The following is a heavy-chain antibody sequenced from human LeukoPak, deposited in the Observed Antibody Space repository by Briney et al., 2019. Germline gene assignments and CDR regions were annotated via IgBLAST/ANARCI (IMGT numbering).Heavy chain of an antibody. J-gene: IGHJ4*02. V-gene: IGHV4-34*01. D-gene: IGHD6-13*01. CDR3: ARGPYSSSWYYFDY. Sequence: PGGSLRLSCAASGFTFSSYWMSWVRQAPGKGLEWIGEINHSGSTNYNPSLKSRVTISVDTSKNQFSLKLSSVTAADTAVYYCARGPYSSSWYYFDYWGQGTLVTVSS. CDR1: GFTFSSYW. CDR2: INHSGST.